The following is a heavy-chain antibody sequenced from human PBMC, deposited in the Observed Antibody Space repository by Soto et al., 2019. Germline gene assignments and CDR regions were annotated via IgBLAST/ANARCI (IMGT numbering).Heavy chain of an antibody. Sequence: QVQLVESGGGVVQPGRSLRLSCAASGFTFSGYGMHWVRQAPGKGLEWVAFISFDGSNKYYADSVKGRFTISRDNSKNTLYLQMNSLRAEDTAVYYCAKDEAGDYYDSSGYSNWFDPWGQGTLVTVSS. CDR1: GFTFSGYG. CDR3: AKDEAGDYYDSSGYSNWFDP. J-gene: IGHJ5*02. V-gene: IGHV3-30*18. CDR2: ISFDGSNK. D-gene: IGHD3-22*01.